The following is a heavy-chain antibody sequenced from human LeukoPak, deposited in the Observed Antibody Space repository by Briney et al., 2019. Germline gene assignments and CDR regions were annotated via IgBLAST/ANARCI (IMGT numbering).Heavy chain of an antibody. CDR1: GGAMSSSSYY. CDR3: VRPNGGHTENWFDP. CDR2: IYYSGST. V-gene: IGHV4-39*01. J-gene: IGHJ5*02. Sequence: PSETLSLTCTVSGGAMSSSSYYWGWIRQPPGKGLEWIGSIYYSGSTFYNPSLKSRVTISLDTSKNQFSLKLTSVSAADTAVYYCVRPNGGHTENWFDPWGQGTLVTVSS. D-gene: IGHD2-8*01.